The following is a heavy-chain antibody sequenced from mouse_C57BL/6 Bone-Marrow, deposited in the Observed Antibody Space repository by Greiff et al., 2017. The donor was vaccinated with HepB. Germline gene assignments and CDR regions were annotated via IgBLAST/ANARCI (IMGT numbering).Heavy chain of an antibody. CDR2: IYPGGGDT. Sequence: VKLQESGPELVKPGASVKISCKASGYAFSSSWMNWVKQRPGKGLEWIGRIYPGGGDTYYNGKFKGKATLTADKSASTAYMQLSSLTSEDAAVYVCARPVCYSGSSVFADWGQGTLVTVSA. V-gene: IGHV1-82*01. CDR3: ARPVCYSGSSVFAD. J-gene: IGHJ3*01. D-gene: IGHD1-1*01. CDR1: GYAFSSSW.